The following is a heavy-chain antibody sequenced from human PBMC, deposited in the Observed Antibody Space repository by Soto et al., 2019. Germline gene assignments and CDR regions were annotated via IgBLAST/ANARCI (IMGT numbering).Heavy chain of an antibody. J-gene: IGHJ4*02. Sequence: GGSLRLSCAASGFTLCSYGMDWVRQDPGKGLEWVSYISGSGGTIYYADSVKGRFTISRDNAKNSLSVQMNSLRDEDTAVYFCARETGLRSSGWSYYFDFWGQGTRVTVSS. CDR2: ISGSGGTI. CDR3: ARETGLRSSGWSYYFDF. CDR1: GFTLCSYG. V-gene: IGHV3-48*02. D-gene: IGHD6-19*01.